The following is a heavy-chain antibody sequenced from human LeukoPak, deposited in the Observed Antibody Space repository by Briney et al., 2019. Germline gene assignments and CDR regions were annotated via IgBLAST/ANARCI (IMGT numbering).Heavy chain of an antibody. Sequence: PGGSLRLSCAASGFTFSTYWMSWVRQAPGKGLEWVANIKEDGSEKYYVESVKGRFTISRDNAKNSLYLQMSSLRAEDTAVYYCARGVIIRGRLDPWGQGTLVTVSS. CDR1: GFTFSTYW. J-gene: IGHJ5*02. V-gene: IGHV3-7*01. D-gene: IGHD3-16*02. CDR2: IKEDGSEK. CDR3: ARGVIIRGRLDP.